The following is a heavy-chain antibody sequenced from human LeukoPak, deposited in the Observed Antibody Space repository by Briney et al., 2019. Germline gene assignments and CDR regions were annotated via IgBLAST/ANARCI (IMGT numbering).Heavy chain of an antibody. D-gene: IGHD6-13*01. CDR3: ARGSLAAAGKYNWFDP. CDR2: INHSGST. CDR1: GGSFSGYY. V-gene: IGHV4-34*01. Sequence: SETLSLTCAVYGGSFSGYYWSWIRQPPGKGLEWIGEINHSGSTNYNPSLKSRVTISVDTSKNQFSLKLSSVTAADTAVYYCARGSLAAAGKYNWFDPWGQGTLVTVSS. J-gene: IGHJ5*02.